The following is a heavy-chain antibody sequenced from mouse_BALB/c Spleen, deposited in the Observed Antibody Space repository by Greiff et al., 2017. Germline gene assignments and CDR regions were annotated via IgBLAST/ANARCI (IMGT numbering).Heavy chain of an antibody. CDR1: GYSFTGYY. Sequence: EVQLQQSGPELVKPGASVKISCKASGYSFTGYYMHWVKQSHVKSLEWIGRINPYNGATSYNQNFKDKASLTVDKSSSTAYMELHSLTSEDSAVYYCARSGRDYGSSPLDYWGQGTTLTVSS. J-gene: IGHJ2*01. CDR3: ARSGRDYGSSPLDY. V-gene: IGHV1-26*01. CDR2: INPYNGAT. D-gene: IGHD1-1*01.